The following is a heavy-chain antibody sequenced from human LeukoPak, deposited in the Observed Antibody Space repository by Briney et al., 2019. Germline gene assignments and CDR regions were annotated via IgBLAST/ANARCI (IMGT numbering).Heavy chain of an antibody. CDR1: VFTFSSYS. D-gene: IGHD3-16*01. J-gene: IGHJ3*02. V-gene: IGHV3-48*02. Sequence: GGSLTLSCAPSVFTFSSYSMHWVRQAPGKGLEWVSYISSSSSTIYYADSVKGRFPISRDNAKNSLYVQMNSLRDEDTSVYYCAKDGGPSDAFDIWGQGTMVTVSS. CDR3: AKDGGPSDAFDI. CDR2: ISSSSSTI.